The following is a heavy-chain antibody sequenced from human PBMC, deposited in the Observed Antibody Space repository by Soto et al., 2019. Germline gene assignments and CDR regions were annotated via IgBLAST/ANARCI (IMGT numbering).Heavy chain of an antibody. D-gene: IGHD6-13*01. V-gene: IGHV3-23*01. CDR3: AIRMYSTRWYYLDY. CDR1: GFTVSSYA. J-gene: IGHJ4*02. CDR2: ISAST. Sequence: EMQLLESGGGLVQAGGSLRLSCAASGFTVSSYALNWVRQAPGKGLEWVSGISASTYYADSVKGRFTISRDTSKNTLYLQINSLRAEDTAIYFCAIRMYSTRWYYLDYWGQGTLVTVSS.